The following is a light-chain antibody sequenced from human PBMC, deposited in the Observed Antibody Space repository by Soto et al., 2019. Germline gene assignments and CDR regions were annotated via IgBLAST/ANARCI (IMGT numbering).Light chain of an antibody. CDR2: WAW. Sequence: DFVMTQSPDSLAVSLGERATINCKSSQSVLSNSNYYLVWFQQKPGQPPKLLISWAWTRESGVPDRFSGSGSGTDFTLTISSLQAEDVAVYYCQQYHSDPITFGQGTRLEIK. V-gene: IGKV4-1*01. CDR3: QQYHSDPIT. J-gene: IGKJ5*01. CDR1: QSVLSNSNYY.